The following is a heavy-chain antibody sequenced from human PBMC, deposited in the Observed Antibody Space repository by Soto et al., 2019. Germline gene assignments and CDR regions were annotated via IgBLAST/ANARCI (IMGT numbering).Heavy chain of an antibody. CDR3: ARDITIFGVVTAFDI. CDR1: GYTFTSYG. J-gene: IGHJ3*02. Sequence: ASVKVSCKASGYTFTSYGISWVRQAPGQGLEWMGWISAYNGNTNYAQKLQGRVTMTTDTSTSTAYMELRSPRSDDTAVYYCARDITIFGVVTAFDIWGQGTMVTVSS. V-gene: IGHV1-18*01. CDR2: ISAYNGNT. D-gene: IGHD3-3*01.